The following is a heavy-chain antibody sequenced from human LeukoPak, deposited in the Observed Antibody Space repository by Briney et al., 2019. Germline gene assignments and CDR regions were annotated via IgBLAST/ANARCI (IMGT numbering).Heavy chain of an antibody. D-gene: IGHD2-21*01. CDR2: ISSNGGST. V-gene: IGHV3-64D*06. CDR3: VKGSEGADWAFDI. J-gene: IGHJ3*02. CDR1: GFTFSGYA. Sequence: GGSLRLSCSASGFTFSGYAMHWVRQAPGKGLEYISAISSNGGSTYYADSVQGRFTISRDNSKNTLYLQMSSLRAEATAVYYCVKGSEGADWAFDIWGQGTMVTVSS.